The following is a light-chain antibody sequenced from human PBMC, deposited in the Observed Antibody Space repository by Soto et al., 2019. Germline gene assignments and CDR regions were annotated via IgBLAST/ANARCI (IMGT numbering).Light chain of an antibody. Sequence: QSVLTQPPSASGTPGQRVTISCSGSSSNIGSNYVYWYQQLPGTVPQLLIFRNSERPSWVPDRFSGSKSGTSASLTISGLQAEDEADYYCCSYAGSSTFGGGTKVTVL. J-gene: IGLJ2*01. CDR1: SSNIGSNY. CDR2: RNS. V-gene: IGLV1-47*01. CDR3: CSYAGSST.